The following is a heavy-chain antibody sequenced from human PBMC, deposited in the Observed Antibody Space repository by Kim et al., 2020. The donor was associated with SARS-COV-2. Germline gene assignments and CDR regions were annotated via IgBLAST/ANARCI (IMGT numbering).Heavy chain of an antibody. D-gene: IGHD3-22*01. J-gene: IGHJ1*01. CDR3: ARVESSYYDSSGTEYFQH. CDR2: IYYSGST. Sequence: SETLSLTCTVSGGSISSGGYYWSWIRQHPGKGLEWIGYIYYSGSTYYNPSLKSRVTISVDTSKNQFSLKLSSVTAADTAVYYCARVESSYYDSSGTEYFQHWGQGTLDTDSP. CDR1: GGSISSGGYY. V-gene: IGHV4-31*03.